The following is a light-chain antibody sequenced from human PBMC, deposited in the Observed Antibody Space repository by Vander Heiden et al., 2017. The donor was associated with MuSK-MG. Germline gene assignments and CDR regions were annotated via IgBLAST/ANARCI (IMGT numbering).Light chain of an antibody. CDR3: QVCCTWPLT. CDR2: DAS. V-gene: IGKV3-11*02. J-gene: IGKJ4*01. Sequence: EIVLTQSPATLSLSPGERATLSCRASQSVSSYLAWYQQKPGQAPRLLIYDASNRATGIPARFSGCGSGRDFTLTMRSLEPEDFAVYYCQVCCTWPLTFGGGTKVEIK. CDR1: QSVSSY.